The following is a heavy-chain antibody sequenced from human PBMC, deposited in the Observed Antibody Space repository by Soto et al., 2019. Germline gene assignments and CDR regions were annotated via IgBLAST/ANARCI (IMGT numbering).Heavy chain of an antibody. V-gene: IGHV3-23*01. CDR3: AKVRASYLSASYFYYGLDV. D-gene: IGHD3-10*01. CDR1: GFTFIHYV. J-gene: IGHJ6*02. CDR2: ISGSGSSV. Sequence: GGSLRLSCAASGFTFIHYVLSWVRQAPGRGLEWVSSISGSGSSVYLADSVRGRFTMSRDLSRNTVSLQMNRLRAEDTAIYYCAKVRASYLSASYFYYGLDVWGQGTTVTVSS.